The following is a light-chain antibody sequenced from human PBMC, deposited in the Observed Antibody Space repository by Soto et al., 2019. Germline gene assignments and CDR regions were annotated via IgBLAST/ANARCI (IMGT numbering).Light chain of an antibody. CDR2: WAS. CDR1: QSVLYSSNNKNY. V-gene: IGKV4-1*01. CDR3: QQYCSSPLT. Sequence: DIVTTQSPDSLAVSLGERATINCKSSQSVLYSSNNKNYLAWYQQKPGQPPKLLIYWASTRESGVPDRFGGSGSGTDFTLTISSLQAEDVAVYYCQQYCSSPLTFGGGTKVDIK. J-gene: IGKJ4*01.